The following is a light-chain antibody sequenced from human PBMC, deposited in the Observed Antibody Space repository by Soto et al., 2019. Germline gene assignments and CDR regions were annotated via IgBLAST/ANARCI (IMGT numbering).Light chain of an antibody. CDR2: DAS. Sequence: PGERATLSCRASQTVSSNSLAWYLQKPGQAPRLLIYDASRRATGIPDRFSGSGSGTDFTLTISSLEPEDFAVYYCQQRTNWPPWTFGQGTKVDIK. J-gene: IGKJ1*01. V-gene: IGKV3D-20*02. CDR3: QQRTNWPPWT. CDR1: QTVSSNS.